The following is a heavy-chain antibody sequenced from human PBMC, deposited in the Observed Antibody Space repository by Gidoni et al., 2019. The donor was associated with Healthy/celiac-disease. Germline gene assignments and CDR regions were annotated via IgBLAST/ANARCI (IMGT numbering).Heavy chain of an antibody. CDR2: IWYDGSNK. CDR3: ARDGANLGWGDAFDT. Sequence: QVQLVESGGGVVQPGRSRRLSCEASGFTFSSYGMHWVRQAPGKGLEWVAVIWYDGSNKYYADSVKGRFTISRDNSKNTLYLQMNSLRAEDTAVYYCARDGANLGWGDAFDTWGQGTMVTVSS. V-gene: IGHV3-33*01. J-gene: IGHJ3*02. D-gene: IGHD3-3*01. CDR1: GFTFSSYG.